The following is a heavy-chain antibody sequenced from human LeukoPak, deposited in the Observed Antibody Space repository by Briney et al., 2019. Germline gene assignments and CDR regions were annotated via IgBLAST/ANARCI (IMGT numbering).Heavy chain of an antibody. J-gene: IGHJ5*02. V-gene: IGHV3-7*05. Sequence: PGGSLRLSCAASGFTFSSYWMNWVRQAPGKGLEWVANIKQDGSERYYVDSVRGRFTISRDNAKNSLFLQMNSLRAEDTAVYYCARERYDYGVKSWFDPWGQGTLVTVSS. CDR2: IKQDGSER. CDR1: GFTFSSYW. D-gene: IGHD4-17*01. CDR3: ARERYDYGVKSWFDP.